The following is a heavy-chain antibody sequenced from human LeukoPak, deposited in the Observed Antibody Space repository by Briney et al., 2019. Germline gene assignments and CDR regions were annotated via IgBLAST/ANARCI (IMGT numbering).Heavy chain of an antibody. D-gene: IGHD1-26*01. CDR3: ARVLGSGSYYRLYYFDY. CDR1: RYTFTSHY. V-gene: IGHV1-46*01. J-gene: IGHJ4*02. CDR2: INPSGGST. Sequence: GASVKVSCKASRYTFTSHYMHWVRQAPGQGLEWMGIINPSGGSTSYAQKLRGRVTMTRDTSTSTVYMELSSLRSEDTAVYYCARVLGSGSYYRLYYFDYWGQGTLVTVSS.